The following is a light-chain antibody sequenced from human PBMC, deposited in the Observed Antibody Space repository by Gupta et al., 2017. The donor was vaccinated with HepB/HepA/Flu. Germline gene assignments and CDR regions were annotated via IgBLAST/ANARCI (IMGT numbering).Light chain of an antibody. CDR1: SSDVGAYDH. J-gene: IGLJ2*01. CDR2: GVN. CDR3: NSYTTRSTVV. V-gene: IGLV2-14*03. Sequence: QSALTQPAPVSGSPGQSTNISRSGTSSDVGAYDHVSWYQHHPGKAPKLMIYGVNNRPSGVSERFSGSKSGNTASLSISGLQAEDEADYFCNSYTTRSTVVFGGGTKLTVL.